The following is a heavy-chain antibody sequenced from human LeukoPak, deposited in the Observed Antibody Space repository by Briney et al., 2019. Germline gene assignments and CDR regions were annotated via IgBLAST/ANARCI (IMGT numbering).Heavy chain of an antibody. Sequence: ASVKVSCKASGYTFSSYAIHWVRQAPGQRLEWMGWINAGDGNTRYSQKFQGRVSITRDTSASTAYKELSSLRSEDTAVYYCARGPQITIVFSDWFDPWGQGTLVTVSS. V-gene: IGHV1-3*01. CDR1: GYTFSSYA. CDR2: INAGDGNT. D-gene: IGHD3-10*01. CDR3: ARGPQITIVFSDWFDP. J-gene: IGHJ5*02.